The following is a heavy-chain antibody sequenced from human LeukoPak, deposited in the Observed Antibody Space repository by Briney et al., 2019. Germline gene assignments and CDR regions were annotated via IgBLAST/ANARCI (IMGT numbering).Heavy chain of an antibody. CDR3: ARPNGSYYKGAFDI. CDR2: IFYSGST. J-gene: IGHJ3*02. D-gene: IGHD1-26*01. CDR1: GGSISSGDYY. V-gene: IGHV4-30-4*08. Sequence: PSETLSLTCTVSGGSISSGDYYWSWIRQPPGEGLEWIGYIFYSGSTYYNPSLKSRVTISVDTSKNQFSLKLRSVTAADTAVYYCARPNGSYYKGAFDIWGQGTMVTVSS.